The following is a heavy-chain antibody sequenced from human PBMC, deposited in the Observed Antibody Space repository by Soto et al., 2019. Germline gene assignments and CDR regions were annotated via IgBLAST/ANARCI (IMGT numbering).Heavy chain of an antibody. CDR3: ARFYYDSSGYFSFFDY. CDR1: GFTFSDYY. V-gene: IGHV3-11*06. D-gene: IGHD3-22*01. CDR2: ISSSSSYT. Sequence: GGSLRLSCAASGFTFSDYYMSWIRQAPGKGLEWVSYISSSSSYTNYADSVKGRFTISRDNAKNSLYLQMNSLRAEDTAVYYCARFYYDSSGYFSFFDYWGQGTLVTVSS. J-gene: IGHJ4*02.